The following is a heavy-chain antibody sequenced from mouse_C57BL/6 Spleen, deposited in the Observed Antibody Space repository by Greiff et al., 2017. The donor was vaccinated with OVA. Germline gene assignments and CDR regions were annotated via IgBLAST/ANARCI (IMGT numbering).Heavy chain of an antibody. D-gene: IGHD3-2*02. V-gene: IGHV1-69*01. CDR3: ARRGTAQAPDY. CDR1: GYTFTSYW. CDR2: IDPSDSYT. Sequence: QVQLQQPGAELVMPGASVKLSCKASGYTFTSYWMHWVKQRPGQGLEWIGEIDPSDSYTNYNQKFKGKSTLTVDKSSSTAYMQLSSLTSEDSAVYYCARRGTAQAPDYWGQGTPLTVSS. J-gene: IGHJ2*01.